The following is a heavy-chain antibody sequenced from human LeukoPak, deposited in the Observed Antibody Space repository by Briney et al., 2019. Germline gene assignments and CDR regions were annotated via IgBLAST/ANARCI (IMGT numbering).Heavy chain of an antibody. Sequence: TLSLTCSVSGGSISSGSYYWSWIRQPAGKGLEWIGRIYTSGSTNYNPSLKSRVTISVDTSKNQFSLKLSSVTAADTAVYYCARGLGYYDSSGYYLNWFDPWGQGTLVTVSS. CDR1: GGSISSGSYY. CDR3: ARGLGYYDSSGYYLNWFDP. D-gene: IGHD3-22*01. CDR2: IYTSGST. J-gene: IGHJ5*02. V-gene: IGHV4-61*02.